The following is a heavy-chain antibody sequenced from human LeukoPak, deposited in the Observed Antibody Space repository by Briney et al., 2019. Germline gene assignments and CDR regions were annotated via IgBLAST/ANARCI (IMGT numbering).Heavy chain of an antibody. J-gene: IGHJ6*02. V-gene: IGHV1-18*01. D-gene: IGHD2-15*01. CDR2: ISAYNGNT. CDR1: GYTFTSYG. Sequence: ASVKVSCKASGYTFTSYGISWVRQAPGQGLEWMGWISAYNGNTNYAQKLQGRVTMTTDTSTSTACMELRSLRSDDTAVYYCARDFSVGDSGGPYYYYGMDVWGQGTTVTVSS. CDR3: ARDFSVGDSGGPYYYYGMDV.